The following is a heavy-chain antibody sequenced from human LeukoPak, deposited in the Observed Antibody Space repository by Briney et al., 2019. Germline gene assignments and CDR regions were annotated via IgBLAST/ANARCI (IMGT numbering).Heavy chain of an antibody. CDR2: VYQSGTT. V-gene: IGHV4-59*11. J-gene: IGHJ4*02. D-gene: IGHD6-19*01. CDR3: ARVSSGCLYYSDY. Sequence: SETLSLTCTVSGGSISTHYWSWVRQPPGKGLEGVGYVYQSGTTNYNPSLKTRLTISVDTSKNQFSLGLSSVTAADTAVYYCARVSSGCLYYSDYWGQGALVTVSS. CDR1: GGSISTHY.